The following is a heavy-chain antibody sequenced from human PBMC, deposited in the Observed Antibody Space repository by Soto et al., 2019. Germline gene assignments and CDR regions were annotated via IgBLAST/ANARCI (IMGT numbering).Heavy chain of an antibody. D-gene: IGHD2-15*01. J-gene: IGHJ5*01. CDR2: INPNSGGT. Sequence: ASVKVSCKASGYTFTGYYMHWVRQAPGQGLEWMGWINPNSGGTNYAQKFQGWVTMTRDTSISTAYMELSRLRSDDTAVYYCARAGGWSLILQRPRPFDFWGQGTLVPVYS. CDR1: GYTFTGYY. CDR3: ARAGGWSLILQRPRPFDF. V-gene: IGHV1-2*04.